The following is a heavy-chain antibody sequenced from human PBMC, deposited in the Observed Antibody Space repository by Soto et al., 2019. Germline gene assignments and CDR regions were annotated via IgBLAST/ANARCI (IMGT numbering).Heavy chain of an antibody. V-gene: IGHV3-30*18. CDR1: GFTFSYG. D-gene: IGHD2-15*01. CDR2: ISYDSSNK. Sequence: VQLLESGGGLIQPGGSLRLSCAASGFTFSYGIHWLRQAPGKGLEWVAYISYDSSNKFYGDSVKGRFIISRDNSKNTQCLQMNSLRAEDTAVYYCAKLVIGYCSGNTCDDYWGQGTLVAVSS. CDR3: AKLVIGYCSGNTCDDY. J-gene: IGHJ4*02.